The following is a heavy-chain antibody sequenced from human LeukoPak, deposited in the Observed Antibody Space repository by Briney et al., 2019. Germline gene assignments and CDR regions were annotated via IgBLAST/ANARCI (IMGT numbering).Heavy chain of an antibody. V-gene: IGHV3-30*18. CDR3: AKEIVKYSSSWQHFDY. D-gene: IGHD6-13*01. Sequence: GGSLRLSCAASGFTFSSYGMHWVRQAPGKGLEWVAVIPYDGSNKYYADSVKGRFTISRDNSKNTLYLQMNSLRAEDTAVYYCAKEIVKYSSSWQHFDYWGQGTLVTVSS. CDR1: GFTFSSYG. J-gene: IGHJ4*02. CDR2: IPYDGSNK.